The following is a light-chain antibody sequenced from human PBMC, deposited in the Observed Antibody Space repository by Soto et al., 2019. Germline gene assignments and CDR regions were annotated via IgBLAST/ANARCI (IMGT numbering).Light chain of an antibody. J-gene: IGKJ1*01. CDR2: GAS. V-gene: IGKV3-20*01. CDR1: QSVSSSY. Sequence: EIVLTQSPGTLSLSPGERATLSCRASQSVSSSYLAWYQQKPGQATRLLIYGASSRATGIPDRFSGSGSGKDFLLTISRLEPEDFAVYYCQQYGSSPWTFGQGTKVEIK. CDR3: QQYGSSPWT.